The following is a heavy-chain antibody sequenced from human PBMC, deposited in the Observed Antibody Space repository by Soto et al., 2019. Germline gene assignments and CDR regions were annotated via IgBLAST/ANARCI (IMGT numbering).Heavy chain of an antibody. J-gene: IGHJ6*02. CDR2: IYPGDSDT. CDR1: GYSFTSYW. V-gene: IGHV5-51*01. CDR3: ARGAVTIFGVVTRMDV. Sequence: GESLKISCKGSGYSFTSYWIGWVRQMPGKGLEWMGIIYPGDSDTRYSPSFQGQVTISADKSISTAYLQWSSLKASDTAMYYCARGAVTIFGVVTRMDVWGQGTTVTVFS. D-gene: IGHD3-3*01.